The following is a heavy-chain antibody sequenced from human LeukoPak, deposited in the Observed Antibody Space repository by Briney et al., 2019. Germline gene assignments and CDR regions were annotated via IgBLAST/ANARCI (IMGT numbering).Heavy chain of an antibody. CDR2: IYYSGGT. D-gene: IGHD2/OR15-2a*01. CDR3: ARERGPNCNKDCLFDP. CDR1: GASISSYY. J-gene: IGHJ5*02. Sequence: PSETLSLTCTVSGASISSYYWAWIRQPPGKGLEWIGYIYYSGGTSSNPSLRSRVIISLDTSKNQFSLKLTSATAADTAVYYCARERGPNCNKDCLFDPWGQGTLVTVSS. V-gene: IGHV4-59*01.